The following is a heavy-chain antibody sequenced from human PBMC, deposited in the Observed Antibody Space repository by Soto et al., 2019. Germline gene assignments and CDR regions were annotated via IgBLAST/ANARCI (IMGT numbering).Heavy chain of an antibody. Sequence: QISLKESGPTLVQPTQTLTLTCTFSGFSLTSNGVGVGWIRQPPGKALEWLALIYWDDTERYSPSLKTRLTITKDTSNKQVVLTITYMDPVDTATYYCAHEGYGSDNRYDPWGQGTLVTVSS. CDR1: GFSLTSNGVG. J-gene: IGHJ5*02. CDR2: IYWDDTE. V-gene: IGHV2-5*02. D-gene: IGHD6-13*01. CDR3: AHEGYGSDNRYDP.